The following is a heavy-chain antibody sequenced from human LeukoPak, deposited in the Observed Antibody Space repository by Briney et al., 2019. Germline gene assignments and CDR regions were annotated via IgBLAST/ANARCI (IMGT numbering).Heavy chain of an antibody. CDR3: ARGGFAPLDL. CDR1: GGSISSSY. CDR2: IHFSETT. V-gene: IGHV4-4*07. D-gene: IGHD3-16*01. Sequence: PSETLSLTCTVSGGSISSSYWSWFRQPAGKGLEWIGRIHFSETTNNHPPLKSRVTLSLDTSKNRFSLNMTSVTAADTAVYYCARGGFAPLDLWGQGILVTVSS. J-gene: IGHJ5*02.